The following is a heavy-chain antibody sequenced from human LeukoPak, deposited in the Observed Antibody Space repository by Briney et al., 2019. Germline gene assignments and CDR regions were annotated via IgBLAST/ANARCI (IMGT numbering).Heavy chain of an antibody. D-gene: IGHD6-13*01. CDR1: GASLSSGSYY. CDR2: IYPSGST. Sequence: IPSETLSLTCTVSGASLSSGSYYWSWIRQPAGKGLEWIGRIYPSGSTNYNPSLKSRVTISVDTSKNQFSLKLSSVTAADTAVYYCARTTEAHSWRTRYYDYYMDVWGKGTTVTVSS. CDR3: ARTTEAHSWRTRYYDYYMDV. J-gene: IGHJ6*03. V-gene: IGHV4-61*02.